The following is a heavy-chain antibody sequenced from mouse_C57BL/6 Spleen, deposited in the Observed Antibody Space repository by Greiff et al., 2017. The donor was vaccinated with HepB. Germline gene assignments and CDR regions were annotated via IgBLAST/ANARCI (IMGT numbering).Heavy chain of an antibody. V-gene: IGHV1-55*01. J-gene: IGHJ2*01. CDR1: GYTFTSYW. Sequence: QVQLQQPGAELVKPGASVKMSCKASGYTFTSYWITWVKQRPGQGLEWIGDIYPGSGSTNYNEKFKSKATLTLDTSSSTAYMQLSSLTSEDSAVYYCARGNLYYFDYWGQGTTLTVSS. CDR2: IYPGSGST. CDR3: ARGNLYYFDY.